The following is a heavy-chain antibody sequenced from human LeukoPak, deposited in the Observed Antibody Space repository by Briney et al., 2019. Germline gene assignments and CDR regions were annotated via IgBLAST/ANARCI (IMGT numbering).Heavy chain of an antibody. CDR2: IYYSGST. CDR3: ARPSVVRGKGLPYYFDY. V-gene: IGHV4-39*01. J-gene: IGHJ4*02. CDR1: GGSISSSSYY. D-gene: IGHD3-10*01. Sequence: SETLSLTCTVSGGSISSSSYYWGWIRQPPGKGLEWIGSIYYSGSTYYNPSLKSRVTISVDTSKNQFSLKLSSVTAADTAVYYCARPSVVRGKGLPYYFDYWGQGTLVTVSS.